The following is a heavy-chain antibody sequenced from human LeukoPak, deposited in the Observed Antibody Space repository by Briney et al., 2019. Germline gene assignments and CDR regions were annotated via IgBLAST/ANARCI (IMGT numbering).Heavy chain of an antibody. V-gene: IGHV4-39*07. CDR2: IYYSGSS. D-gene: IGHD2-2*01. CDR3: ATYSTSWSWTP. CDR1: GGSISSSDYY. J-gene: IGHJ5*02. Sequence: SETLSLTCSVSGGSISSSDYYWGWIRQPPGKGLEWLGSIYYSGSSYYNPSLKSRVIISVDTSKNHFSLKLSSVTAADTAVYYCATYSTSWSWTPWGQGTLVTVSS.